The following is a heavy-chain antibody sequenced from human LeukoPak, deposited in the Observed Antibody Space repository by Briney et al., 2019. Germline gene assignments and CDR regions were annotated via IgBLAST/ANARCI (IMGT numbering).Heavy chain of an antibody. Sequence: GGSLKLSCAASGFTFSGSAMHWVRQASGKGLEWVGRIRSKAYTYATGYTASLKGRFTISRDDSKGTAYLQMNSLKTEDTAVYYCTTMSYCTNGVCYAYWGQGTLVTVSS. CDR1: GFTFSGSA. CDR2: IRSKAYTYAT. V-gene: IGHV3-73*01. J-gene: IGHJ4*02. D-gene: IGHD2-8*01. CDR3: TTMSYCTNGVCYAY.